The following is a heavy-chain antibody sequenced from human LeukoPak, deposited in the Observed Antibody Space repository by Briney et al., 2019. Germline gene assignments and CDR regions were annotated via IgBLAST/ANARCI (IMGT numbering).Heavy chain of an antibody. CDR2: LSGSDDST. V-gene: IGHV3-23*01. CDR3: AKMVSATTTDAFDI. D-gene: IGHD1-26*01. CDR1: GFTFSNYA. Sequence: GGSLRLSCAASGFTFSNYAMSWVRQAPGKGLEWVSGLSGSDDSTYYADSVKGRFTISRDNSKNTLYLQMNSLRAEDTAFYYCAKMVSATTTDAFDIWGQGTMVTVSS. J-gene: IGHJ3*02.